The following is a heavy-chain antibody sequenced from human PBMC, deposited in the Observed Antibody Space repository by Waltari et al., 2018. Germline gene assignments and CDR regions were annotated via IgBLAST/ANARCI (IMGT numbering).Heavy chain of an antibody. CDR3: ARANYDSSGYYPTRGFEDY. Sequence: QVQLQESGPGLVKPSQTLSLTCTVSGGSIRSGSSSWIWLRQPAGTGLEWIGRIYTSGSTNYNPSLKSRVTISVDTSKNQFSLKLSSVTAADTAVYYCARANYDSSGYYPTRGFEDYWGQGTLVTVSS. V-gene: IGHV4-61*02. CDR1: GGSIRSGSSS. J-gene: IGHJ4*02. D-gene: IGHD3-22*01. CDR2: IYTSGST.